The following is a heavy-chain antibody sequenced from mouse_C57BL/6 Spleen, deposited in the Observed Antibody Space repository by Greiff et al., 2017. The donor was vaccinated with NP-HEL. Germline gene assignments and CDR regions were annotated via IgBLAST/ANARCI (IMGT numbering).Heavy chain of an antibody. CDR3: ARSTTVVGDWYFDV. V-gene: IGHV5-4*03. J-gene: IGHJ1*03. CDR2: ISDGGSYT. D-gene: IGHD1-1*01. Sequence: EVKLVESGGGLVKPGGSLKLSCAASGFTFSSYAMSWVRQTPEKRLEWVATISDGGSYTYYPDNVKGRFTISRDNAKNSLYLQMSHLKSEDTAMYYCARSTTVVGDWYFDVWGTGTTVTVSS. CDR1: GFTFSSYA.